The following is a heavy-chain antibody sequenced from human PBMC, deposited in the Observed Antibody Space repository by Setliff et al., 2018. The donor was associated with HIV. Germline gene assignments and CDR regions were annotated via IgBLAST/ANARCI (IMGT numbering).Heavy chain of an antibody. CDR3: ARQGYSYGYPDAFDI. Sequence: PGESLKISCKGSGYSFTNYWIAWVRQMPGRGLEWMGIIYPGDSDTRYSPSFQGQVTISADKSISTAYLQWSSLRASDTAIYYCARQGYSYGYPDAFDIWGQGTMVTVSS. V-gene: IGHV5-51*01. CDR2: IYPGDSDT. CDR1: GYSFTNYW. D-gene: IGHD5-18*01. J-gene: IGHJ3*02.